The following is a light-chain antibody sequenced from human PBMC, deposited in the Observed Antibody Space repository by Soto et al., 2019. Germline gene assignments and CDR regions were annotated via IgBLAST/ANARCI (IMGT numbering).Light chain of an antibody. CDR3: SSFSSTSTIV. Sequence: QSVLTQPASVSGSHGPSITISCIGSSSDVGGYNYVSWYQHHPGRVPKPMIFEVSDRPSGVSSRFSGSKSGNTAYLTISGLQAEDEADYYCSSFSSTSTIVFGGGTNLTVL. CDR1: SSDVGGYNY. J-gene: IGLJ2*01. V-gene: IGLV2-14*01. CDR2: EVS.